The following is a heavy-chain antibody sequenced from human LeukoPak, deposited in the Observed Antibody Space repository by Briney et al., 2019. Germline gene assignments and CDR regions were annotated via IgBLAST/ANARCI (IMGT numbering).Heavy chain of an antibody. Sequence: GGSLRLSCAASGFTFSSYAMSWVRQAPGKGLEWVSAISGSGGSTYYAGSVKGRFSISRDNSKNTLYLQMNSLRVEDTAIYYCAKDGRGLPDSWGQGTLVTVSS. D-gene: IGHD3/OR15-3a*01. CDR3: AKDGRGLPDS. J-gene: IGHJ5*01. V-gene: IGHV3-23*01. CDR1: GFTFSSYA. CDR2: ISGSGGST.